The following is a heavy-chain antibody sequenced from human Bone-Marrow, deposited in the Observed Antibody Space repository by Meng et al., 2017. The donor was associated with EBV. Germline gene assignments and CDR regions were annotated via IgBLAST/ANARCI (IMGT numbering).Heavy chain of an antibody. V-gene: IGHV4-34*01. CDR1: GGSFNGYY. CDR2: INHSGST. CDR3: ARGGVGGFESFDY. D-gene: IGHD1-26*01. Sequence: QVPLQQWGAGLLKPSETLALTCVVYGGSFNGYYWNWIRQSPTKGLEWIGEINHSGSTNYNPSLRSQVSISVDTSKNQFSLIVTSVTAADTAMYYCARGGVGGFESFDYWGQGILVTVSS. J-gene: IGHJ4*02.